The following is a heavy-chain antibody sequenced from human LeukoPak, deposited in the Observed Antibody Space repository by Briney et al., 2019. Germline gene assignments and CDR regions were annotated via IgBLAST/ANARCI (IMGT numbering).Heavy chain of an antibody. CDR2: ISSSSSYI. CDR3: ARDVTIFGVVSTDTFDY. D-gene: IGHD3-3*01. J-gene: IGHJ4*02. V-gene: IGHV3-21*01. CDR1: GFTFSSYS. Sequence: PGGSLRLSCAASGFTFSSYSMNWVRQAPGKGLEWVSSISSSSSYIYYADSVKGRFTTSRDNAKNSLYLQMNSLRDEDTAVYYCARDVTIFGVVSTDTFDYWGQGTLVTVSS.